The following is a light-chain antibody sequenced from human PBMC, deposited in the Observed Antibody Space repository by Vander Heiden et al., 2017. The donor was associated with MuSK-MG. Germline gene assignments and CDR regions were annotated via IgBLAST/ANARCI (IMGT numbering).Light chain of an antibody. CDR2: TAS. CDR3: QQSYNTPYT. CDR1: QNIRNY. V-gene: IGKV1-39*01. J-gene: IGKJ2*01. Sequence: DIQMTQSPSPLPASVGDSVTITCRASQNIRNYLNWYQQKPGKAPYLLIYTASSLQTGVPSRFSGSGSGTDFTLTISGLQREDFATYFCQQSYNTPYTFGQGTRVEIK.